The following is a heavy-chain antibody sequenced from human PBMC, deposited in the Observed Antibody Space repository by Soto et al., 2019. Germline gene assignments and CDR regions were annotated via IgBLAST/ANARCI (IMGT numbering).Heavy chain of an antibody. CDR1: GFTFSSYG. CDR3: AKDHQRYCSSTSCSVTVDY. D-gene: IGHD2-2*01. Sequence: QVQLVESGGGVVQPGRSLRLSCAASGFTFSSYGMHWVRQAPGKGLEWVAVISYDGSNKYYADSVKGRFTISRDNSKNTLYLQMNRLRAEDTAVYYCAKDHQRYCSSTSCSVTVDYWGQGTLVTVSS. CDR2: ISYDGSNK. V-gene: IGHV3-30*18. J-gene: IGHJ4*02.